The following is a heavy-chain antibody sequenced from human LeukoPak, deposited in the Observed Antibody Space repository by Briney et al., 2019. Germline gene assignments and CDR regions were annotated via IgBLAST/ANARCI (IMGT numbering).Heavy chain of an antibody. V-gene: IGHV1-69*13. CDR1: GGTFSSNT. CDR3: ARVWCSGGSCYSSRGAFDI. D-gene: IGHD2-15*01. CDR2: IIPIFGTA. Sequence: ASVKVSCKASGGTFSSNTISWVRQAPGQGLECMGGIIPIFGTANYTQKFQGRVTITADESTSTAYMELSSLRYEDTAVYYCARVWCSGGSCYSSRGAFDIWGQGTMVTVSS. J-gene: IGHJ3*02.